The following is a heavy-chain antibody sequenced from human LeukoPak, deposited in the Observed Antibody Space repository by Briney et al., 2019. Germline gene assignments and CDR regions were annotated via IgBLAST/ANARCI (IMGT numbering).Heavy chain of an antibody. CDR2: INHSGST. CDR3: AREVTGTTRPFDY. J-gene: IGHJ4*02. CDR1: GGSFSGYY. D-gene: IGHD1-7*01. Sequence: SETLSLTCAVYGGSFSGYYWSWIRQPPGKGLEWIGEINHSGSTNYNPSLKSRVTISVDTSKNQFSLKLSSVTAADSAVYYCAREVTGTTRPFDYWGQGTLVTVFS. V-gene: IGHV4-34*01.